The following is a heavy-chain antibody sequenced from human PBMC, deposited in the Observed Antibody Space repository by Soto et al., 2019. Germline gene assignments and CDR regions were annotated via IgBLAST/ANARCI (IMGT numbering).Heavy chain of an antibody. CDR3: ASPGTYYYDMDV. CDR1: GFNFYSYA. CDR2: ITDSGSGT. J-gene: IGHJ6*02. D-gene: IGHD1-26*01. V-gene: IGHV3-23*01. Sequence: EVQVLESGGGLVQPGGSLRLSCAASGFNFYSYAMSWVRQAPGKGLEWVSAITDSGSGTYYADSVRGRFTISRDNSKNMLHLQMNSLRAEDTAVYYCASPGTYYYDMDVWGQGTTVTVSS.